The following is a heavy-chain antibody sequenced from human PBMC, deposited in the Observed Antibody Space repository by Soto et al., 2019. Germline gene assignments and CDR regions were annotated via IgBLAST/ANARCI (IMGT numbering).Heavy chain of an antibody. CDR2: ISYDGSNK. D-gene: IGHD4-17*01. CDR1: GFTFSSYA. V-gene: IGHV3-30-3*01. Sequence: GGSLRLSCAASGFTFSSYAMHWVRQAPGKGLEWVAVISYDGSNKYYADSVKGRFTISRDNSKNTLYLQMNSLRAEDTAVYYCASGGDYGDYEGYYYYGMDVWGQGTTVTVSS. CDR3: ASGGDYGDYEGYYYYGMDV. J-gene: IGHJ6*02.